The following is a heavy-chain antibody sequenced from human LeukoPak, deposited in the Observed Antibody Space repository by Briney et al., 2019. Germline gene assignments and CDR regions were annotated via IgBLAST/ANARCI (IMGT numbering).Heavy chain of an antibody. CDR2: ISRSGDST. Sequence: GGSLRLSCAASGFNFNFYVMNWVRQAPGKRLEWVAAISRSGDSTFYADSVKGRFTISRDNSKNSVFLHMNSLGDEDTAVYYCAKHADGDGDYLLHYWGQGTLVTVSS. D-gene: IGHD4-17*01. CDR1: GFNFNFYV. V-gene: IGHV3-23*01. CDR3: AKHADGDGDYLLHY. J-gene: IGHJ4*02.